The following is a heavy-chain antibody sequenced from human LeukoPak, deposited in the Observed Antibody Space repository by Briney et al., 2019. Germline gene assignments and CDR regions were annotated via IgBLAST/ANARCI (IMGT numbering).Heavy chain of an antibody. D-gene: IGHD2-21*02. CDR2: SNGDGSDT. CDR3: ARTERGGFFDY. J-gene: IGHJ4*02. Sequence: GGSLRLSCAASGFTFNNYWMHWVRQVPGKELMWVSRSNGDGSDTTYADSVKGRFTISRDNRKNTLYLQMNSLRVEDTAVYYCARTERGGFFDYWGQGALVTVPS. V-gene: IGHV3-74*01. CDR1: GFTFNNYW.